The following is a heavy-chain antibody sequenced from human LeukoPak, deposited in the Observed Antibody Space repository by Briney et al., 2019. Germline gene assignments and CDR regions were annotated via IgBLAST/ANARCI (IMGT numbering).Heavy chain of an antibody. D-gene: IGHD3-22*01. V-gene: IGHV4-61*02. J-gene: IGHJ4*02. Sequence: SETLSLTCTVSGGSISSGSYYWSWIRQPAGKGLEWIGRIYTSGSTNYNPSLKSRVTISVDTSKNQFSLKLSSVTAADTAVYYCARMPSGYYYPEEDYWGQGTLVTVSS. CDR2: IYTSGST. CDR3: ARMPSGYYYPEEDY. CDR1: GGSISSGSYY.